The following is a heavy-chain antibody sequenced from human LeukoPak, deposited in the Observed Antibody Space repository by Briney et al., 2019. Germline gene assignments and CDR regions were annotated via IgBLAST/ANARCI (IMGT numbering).Heavy chain of an antibody. CDR1: GYTFTGYY. D-gene: IGHD2-15*01. CDR3: ARARGCSGGSCYSGNWFDP. CDR2: INPSGGST. Sequence: ASVKVSCKASGYTFTGYYMHWVRQAPGQGLEWMGIINPSGGSTSYAQKFQGRVTMTRDTSTSTVYMELSSLRSEDTAVYYCARARGCSGGSCYSGNWFDPWGQGTLVTVSS. J-gene: IGHJ5*02. V-gene: IGHV1-46*01.